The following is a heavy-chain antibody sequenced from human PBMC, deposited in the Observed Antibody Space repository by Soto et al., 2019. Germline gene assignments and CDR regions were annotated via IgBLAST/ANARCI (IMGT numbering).Heavy chain of an antibody. CDR1: GGSISSYY. CDR3: ARDRDDQFGGMDV. D-gene: IGHD3-16*01. J-gene: IGHJ6*02. CDR2: IYYSGST. V-gene: IGHV4-59*01. Sequence: KSSETLSLTCTVSGGSISSYYWSWIRQPPGKGLEWIGYIYYSGSTNYNPSLKSRVTISVDTSKNQFSLKLSSVTAADTAVYYCARDRDDQFGGMDVWGQGTTVTVSS.